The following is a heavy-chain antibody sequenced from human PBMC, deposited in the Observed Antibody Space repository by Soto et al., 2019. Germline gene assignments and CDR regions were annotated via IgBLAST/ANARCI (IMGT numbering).Heavy chain of an antibody. J-gene: IGHJ4*02. CDR2: ISYDGSNK. CDR1: GFTFSSYA. CDR3: AREKPKSPRVYFDY. Sequence: SGGSLRLSCAASGFTFSSYAMHWVRQAPGKGLEWVAVISYDGSNKYYADSVKGRFTISRDNSKNTLYLQMNSLRAEDTAVYYCAREKPKSPRVYFDYWGQGTLVTVSS. V-gene: IGHV3-30-3*01.